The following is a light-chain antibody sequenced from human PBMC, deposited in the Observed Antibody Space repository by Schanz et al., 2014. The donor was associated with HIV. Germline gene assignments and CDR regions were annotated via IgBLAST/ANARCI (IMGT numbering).Light chain of an antibody. Sequence: QLVLTQSPSASASLGASVKLTCPLLRGPLSYAIPFPPPPPSPFPRYLMKLNSDGSHSKGDGIPDRFSGSSSGAERYLTISSLHSEDEADYYCQTCGPGIHVFGGGTQLTVL. V-gene: IGLV4-69*01. J-gene: IGLJ3*02. CDR1: RGPLSYA. CDR3: QTCGPGIHV. CDR2: LNSDGSH.